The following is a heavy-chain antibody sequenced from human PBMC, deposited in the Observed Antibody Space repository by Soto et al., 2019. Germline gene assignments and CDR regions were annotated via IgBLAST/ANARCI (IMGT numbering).Heavy chain of an antibody. CDR1: GFTFSSYA. D-gene: IGHD5-12*01. Sequence: PGGSLRLSCAASGFTFSSYAMSWVRQAPGKGLEWVSAISGSGGSTYYADSVKGRFTISRDNSKNTLYLQMNSLRAEDTAVYYCAKDLQDGYNYYYYGMDVWAKGPRSPSP. CDR2: ISGSGGST. V-gene: IGHV3-23*01. CDR3: AKDLQDGYNYYYYGMDV. J-gene: IGHJ6*02.